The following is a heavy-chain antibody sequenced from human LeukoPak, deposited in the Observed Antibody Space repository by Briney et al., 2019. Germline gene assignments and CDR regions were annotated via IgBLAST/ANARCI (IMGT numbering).Heavy chain of an antibody. V-gene: IGHV1-2*02. CDR3: ARVRAIAATGTGARYFQD. Sequence: ASVKVSCKASGYTFTDYHIYWMRQAPGQGLEWMGWNNPNSGGTNYAQKFQGRVTMTRDTSTNTAYMELSRLRSDDTAVYFCARVRAIAATGTGARYFQDWGQGTLVTVS. CDR2: NNPNSGGT. CDR1: GYTFTDYH. D-gene: IGHD1-1*01. J-gene: IGHJ1*01.